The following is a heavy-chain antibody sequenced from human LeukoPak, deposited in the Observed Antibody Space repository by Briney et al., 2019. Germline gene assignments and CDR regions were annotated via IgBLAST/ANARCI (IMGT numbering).Heavy chain of an antibody. CDR3: AKSPAVDAAFDI. V-gene: IGHV3-23*01. D-gene: IGHD4-23*01. CDR2: ISGSGGST. J-gene: IGHJ3*02. CDR1: GFTFNNFA. Sequence: QPGGSLRVSCEASGFTFNNFAVSWVRQAPGKGLEWVSAISGSGGSTYYADSVKGRFTISRDNSKNTLYLQMNSLRAEDTAVYYCAKSPAVDAAFDIWGQGTMVTVSS.